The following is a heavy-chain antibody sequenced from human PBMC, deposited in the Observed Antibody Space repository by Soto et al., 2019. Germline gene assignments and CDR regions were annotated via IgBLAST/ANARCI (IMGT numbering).Heavy chain of an antibody. J-gene: IGHJ6*03. Sequence: QLQLQESGPGLVKPSETLSLTCTVSGGSISSSGYYWGWIRQPPGKGLEWIATIYYNGDTYYNTSLKSRVTISVDTSKNQFSLKLSSVTAADTAVYYCARSTYDFWSGYPRKYYYYMDVWGKGTTVTVSS. CDR2: IYYNGDT. V-gene: IGHV4-39*01. CDR3: ARSTYDFWSGYPRKYYYYMDV. CDR1: GGSISSSGYY. D-gene: IGHD3-3*01.